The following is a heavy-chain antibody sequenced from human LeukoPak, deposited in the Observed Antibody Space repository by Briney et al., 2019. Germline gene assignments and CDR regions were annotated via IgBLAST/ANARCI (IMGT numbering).Heavy chain of an antibody. J-gene: IGHJ5*02. CDR2: IYYSGST. D-gene: IGHD4-17*01. Sequence: SQTLSLTCTVSGGSISSGGYYWSWIRQHPGKGLEWIGYIYYSGSTYYNPSPKSRVTISVDTSKNQFSLKLSSVTAADTAVYYCARSDDYGDPFDPWGQGTLVTVSS. CDR1: GGSISSGGYY. CDR3: ARSDDYGDPFDP. V-gene: IGHV4-31*03.